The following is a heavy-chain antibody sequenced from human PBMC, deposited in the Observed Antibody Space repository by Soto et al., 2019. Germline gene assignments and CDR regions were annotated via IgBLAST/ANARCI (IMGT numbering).Heavy chain of an antibody. J-gene: IGHJ4*02. Sequence: SETLSLTCAVSGGSISGGGFSWSWIRQPPGKGLEWVGYILHTGGTQYNPSLKSRVSMSVDRSKNQFSLHLTSVTAADTAVYYCARLQFGEGFDYWGQGALVTVSS. CDR1: GGSISGGGFS. CDR2: ILHTGGT. D-gene: IGHD3-10*01. CDR3: ARLQFGEGFDY. V-gene: IGHV4-30-2*01.